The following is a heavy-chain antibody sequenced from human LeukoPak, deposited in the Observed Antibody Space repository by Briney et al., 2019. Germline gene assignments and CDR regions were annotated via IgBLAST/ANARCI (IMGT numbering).Heavy chain of an antibody. V-gene: IGHV3-23*01. CDR1: GFTFSSYA. CDR2: ISGSGGST. CDR3: ARASTEYAVTDGFDT. D-gene: IGHD4-17*01. J-gene: IGHJ5*02. Sequence: GGSLRLSCAASGFTFSSYAMSWVRQAPGKGLEWVSAISGSGGSTYYADSVKGRFTISRDNSKNTLYLQMTSLRTDDTAVYYCARASTEYAVTDGFDTWGPGTLVTVSS.